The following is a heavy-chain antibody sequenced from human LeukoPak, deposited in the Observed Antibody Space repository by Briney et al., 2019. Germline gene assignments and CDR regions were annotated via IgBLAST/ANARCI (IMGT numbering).Heavy chain of an antibody. D-gene: IGHD2-2*03. CDR2: IYSGGTT. CDR3: ARDRRDGYCLGH. CDR1: GFTVSSSY. V-gene: IGHV3-66*01. J-gene: IGHJ4*02. Sequence: GGSLRLSCTGSGFTVSSSYMSWVRQTPGKGLEWVSGIYSGGTTYYADSVEGRVTISRDSSKNTLYLQMNSLRAEDTAVYYCARDRRDGYCLGHWGQGTLVTVS.